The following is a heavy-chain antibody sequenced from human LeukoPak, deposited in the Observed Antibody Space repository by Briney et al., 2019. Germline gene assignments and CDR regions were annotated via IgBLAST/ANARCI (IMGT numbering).Heavy chain of an antibody. V-gene: IGHV1-2*02. CDR2: INPNSGGT. CDR1: GYTFTGYY. J-gene: IGHJ4*02. D-gene: IGHD3-22*01. CDR3: ARDQYYYDSSGYSPLDY. Sequence: GASVKVSCKASGYTFTGYYMHWVRQAPGQGLEWMGWINPNSGGTNYAQKFQGRVTMTRDTSISTAYMELSRLRSDDTAVYYCARDQYYYDSSGYSPLDYWGQGTLVTVSS.